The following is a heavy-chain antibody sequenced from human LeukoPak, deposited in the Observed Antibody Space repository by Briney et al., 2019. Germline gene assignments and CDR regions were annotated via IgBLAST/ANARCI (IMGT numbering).Heavy chain of an antibody. J-gene: IGHJ5*02. CDR3: ARGRGRRYCSGGSCYPNWFDP. CDR1: GGSISSYY. Sequence: SETLSLTCTVSGGSISSYYWSWIRQPPGKGLEWIGYIYYSGSTNYNPSPKSRVTISVDTSKNQFSLKLSSVTAADTAVYYCARGRGRRYCSGGSCYPNWFDPWGQGTLVTVSS. D-gene: IGHD2-15*01. V-gene: IGHV4-59*12. CDR2: IYYSGST.